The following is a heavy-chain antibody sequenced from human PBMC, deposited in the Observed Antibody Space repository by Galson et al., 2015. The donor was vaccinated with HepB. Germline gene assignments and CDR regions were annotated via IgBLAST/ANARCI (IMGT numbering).Heavy chain of an antibody. CDR3: ARADPGYSGAYYPPYFDF. Sequence: SLRLSCAASGFTFSRYWMHWVRQGPGNGLEWVSRINTDGNSTSYADSVKGRFTISRDNAKNTLFLQMNSLRAEDTAVYYCARADPGYSGAYYPPYFDFWGQGMLVTVSS. J-gene: IGHJ4*02. CDR2: INTDGNST. CDR1: GFTFSRYW. D-gene: IGHD6-19*01. V-gene: IGHV3-74*01.